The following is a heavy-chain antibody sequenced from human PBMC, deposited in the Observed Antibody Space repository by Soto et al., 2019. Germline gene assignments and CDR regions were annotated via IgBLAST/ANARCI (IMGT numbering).Heavy chain of an antibody. CDR2: ISGSGGST. Sequence: APWKGLEWVSAISGSGGSTYYADSVKGRFTISRDNSRNTLYLQMNSLRAEDTAVYYCAKGSIAEPGKIYYFDYWGQGTLVTVSS. V-gene: IGHV3-23*01. CDR3: AKGSIAEPGKIYYFDY. J-gene: IGHJ4*02. D-gene: IGHD6-6*01.